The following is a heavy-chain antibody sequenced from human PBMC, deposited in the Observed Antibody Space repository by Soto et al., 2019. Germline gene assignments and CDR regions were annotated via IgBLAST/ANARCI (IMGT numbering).Heavy chain of an antibody. CDR3: ARGSAFIGLDY. CDR1: GGSISNYY. D-gene: IGHD1-26*01. V-gene: IGHV4-59*01. J-gene: IGHJ4*02. Sequence: SETLSLTCTVSGGSISNYYLSWIRQPPGKGLEWIGYIYSSGSTNYNPSLKSRVTISADTSKNQVSLKLTSVTAADTAIYYCARGSAFIGLDYWGQGTPVTAPQ. CDR2: IYSSGST.